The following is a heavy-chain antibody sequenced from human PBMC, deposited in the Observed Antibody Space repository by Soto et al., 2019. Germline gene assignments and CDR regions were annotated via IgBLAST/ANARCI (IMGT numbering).Heavy chain of an antibody. CDR1: GGSISSYY. CDR3: ARSSNAIGWFDP. Sequence: SETLSLTCTVSGGSISSYYWSWIRQPPGKGLEWIGYIYYSGSTNYNPSLKSRVTISVDTSKNQFSLKLSSVTAADTAVYYCARSSNAIGWFDPWGQGTLVTVSS. V-gene: IGHV4-59*01. J-gene: IGHJ5*02. CDR2: IYYSGST.